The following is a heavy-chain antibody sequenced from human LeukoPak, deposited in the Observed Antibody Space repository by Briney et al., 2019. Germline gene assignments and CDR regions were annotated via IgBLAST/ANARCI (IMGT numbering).Heavy chain of an antibody. D-gene: IGHD6-13*01. V-gene: IGHV1-8*01. J-gene: IGHJ4*02. CDR2: MNPNSGNT. Sequence: GASVKVSCKASGYTFTSYDINWVRQATGQGLEWMGWMNPNSGNTGYAQKFQGRVTMTRNTSISTAYMELSSLRSEDTAVYYCARGASASWKYSSSWDDYWGQGTLVTVSS. CDR3: ARGASASWKYSSSWDDY. CDR1: GYTFTSYD.